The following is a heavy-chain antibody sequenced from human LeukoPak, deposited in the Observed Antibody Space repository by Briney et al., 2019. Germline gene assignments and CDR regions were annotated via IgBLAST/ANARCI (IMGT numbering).Heavy chain of an antibody. J-gene: IGHJ5*02. CDR3: ARGIAAPGGRWFDP. V-gene: IGHV1-2*02. CDR1: GYTFTDYY. CDR2: ISPNSGGT. Sequence: GASVKVSCKASGYTFTDYYMHWVRQAPGQGLEWMGWISPNSGGTNYAQQFQGRVTMTRDTSISTTYMELSNPRSDDTAVYYCARGIAAPGGRWFDPWGQGTLVTVSS. D-gene: IGHD6-13*01.